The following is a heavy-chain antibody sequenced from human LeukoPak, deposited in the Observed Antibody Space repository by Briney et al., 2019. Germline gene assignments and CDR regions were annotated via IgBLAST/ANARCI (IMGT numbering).Heavy chain of an antibody. J-gene: IGHJ6*03. Sequence: PSGTLSLTCAVSSGSISSRNWWTWVRQPPGKGLEWIGEIFHSGSTNYNPSLKSRVTITIDKSKNQFSLNLSSVAAADTAVYYCARIRGAGADFYYYYMDVWGKGTTVTVSS. CDR2: IFHSGST. V-gene: IGHV4-4*02. CDR1: SGSISSRNW. CDR3: ARIRGAGADFYYYYMDV.